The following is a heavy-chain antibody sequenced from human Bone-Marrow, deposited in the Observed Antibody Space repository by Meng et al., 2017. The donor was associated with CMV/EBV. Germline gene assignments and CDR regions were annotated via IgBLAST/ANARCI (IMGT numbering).Heavy chain of an antibody. V-gene: IGHV4-59*05. D-gene: IGHD3-3*01. CDR1: GFTFSSYSMN. J-gene: IGHJ6*02. CDR2: IYYSGST. Sequence: ESLKISCAASGFTFSSYSMNWVRQAPGKGLEWIGSIYYSGSTYYNPSLKSRVTISVDTSKNQFSLKLSSVTAADTAVYYCASWTIPLGYYGMDVWGQGTTVTVSS. CDR3: ASWTIPLGYYGMDV.